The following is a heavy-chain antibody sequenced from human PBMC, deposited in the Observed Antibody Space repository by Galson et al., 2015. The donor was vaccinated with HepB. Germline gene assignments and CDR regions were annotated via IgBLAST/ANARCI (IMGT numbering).Heavy chain of an antibody. V-gene: IGHV4-31*03. CDR2: IYNSGTT. D-gene: IGHD2-15*01. CDR3: ARGRGYGPVFDY. J-gene: IGHJ4*02. CDR1: GASISSGSYY. Sequence: QVQLQESGPGLVKPSQTLSLTCSVSGASISSGSYYWSWIRQLPGKGLEWIGYIYNSGTTYYNPSLNSRVAISVEWSKSRFSLKLTSETVADTAVYYCARGRGYGPVFDYWGPGTLLTVSS.